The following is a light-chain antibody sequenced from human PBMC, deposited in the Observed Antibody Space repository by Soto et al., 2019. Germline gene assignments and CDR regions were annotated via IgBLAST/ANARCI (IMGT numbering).Light chain of an antibody. CDR3: QEYNGNSGLT. J-gene: IGKJ4*01. V-gene: IGKV1-5*03. Sequence: DIQMTQSPSTLSASVEDRVTITCRARQSISSWLAWYQQKPGKAPNLLIFSASGLERGVPSRFSGSGSGTEFTLTISSLQPDDFATYYCQEYNGNSGLTFGGGNKLESK. CDR2: SAS. CDR1: QSISSW.